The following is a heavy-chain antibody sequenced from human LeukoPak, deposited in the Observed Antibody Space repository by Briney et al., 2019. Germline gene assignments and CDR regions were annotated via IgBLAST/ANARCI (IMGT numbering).Heavy chain of an antibody. CDR2: ISGSGGST. Sequence: PGGSLRLSCPASGFTFSSYAMSWVRQADGKGLEWVSAISGSGGSTYYADSVKGRFTISRDNSKNTLYLQMNSLRAEDTAVYYCAKRERGSYSLDYWGQGTLVTVSS. V-gene: IGHV3-23*01. CDR3: AKRERGSYSLDY. CDR1: GFTFSSYA. J-gene: IGHJ4*02. D-gene: IGHD1-26*01.